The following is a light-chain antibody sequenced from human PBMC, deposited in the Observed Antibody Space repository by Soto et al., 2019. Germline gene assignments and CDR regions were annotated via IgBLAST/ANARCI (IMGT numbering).Light chain of an antibody. CDR3: QQYYNWPPYT. Sequence: IVMTQSPATLSVSPGERVTLSCRASETVRTNLAWFQQKPGQTPRLLIFGASTRATGIPTRFTGSGSETEFTLTIGSPQSADLAVYYCQQYYNWPPYTFGQGTKLEIK. CDR1: ETVRTN. CDR2: GAS. V-gene: IGKV3-15*01. J-gene: IGKJ2*01.